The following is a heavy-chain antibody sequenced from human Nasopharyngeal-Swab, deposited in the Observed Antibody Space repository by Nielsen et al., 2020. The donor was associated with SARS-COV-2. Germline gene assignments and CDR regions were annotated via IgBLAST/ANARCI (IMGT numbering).Heavy chain of an antibody. J-gene: IGHJ4*02. CDR2: ITPSGGST. D-gene: IGHD6-19*01. CDR3: ARDGPGGWFLDY. V-gene: IGHV1-46*01. CDR1: AYTFTSYH. Sequence: ASVKVSCKASAYTFTSYHMHWVRQAPGQGLEWMGIITPSGGSTNYAQKFQGRVTMTSDTSTSTVYMYLSSLRSEDTAVYYCARDGPGGWFLDYWGQGTLVNVNS.